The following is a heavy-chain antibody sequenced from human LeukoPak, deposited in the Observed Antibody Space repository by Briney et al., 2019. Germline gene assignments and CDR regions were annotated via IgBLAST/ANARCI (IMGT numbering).Heavy chain of an antibody. CDR1: GFTFSSYS. Sequence: GGSLRLSCAASGFTFSSYSMNWVCQAPGKGLEWVSSISSSSSYIYYADSVKGRFTISRDNAKNSLYLQMNSLRAEDTAVYYCARDRWELHLIDYWGQGTLVTVSS. V-gene: IGHV3-21*01. CDR2: ISSSSSYI. D-gene: IGHD1-26*01. CDR3: ARDRWELHLIDY. J-gene: IGHJ4*02.